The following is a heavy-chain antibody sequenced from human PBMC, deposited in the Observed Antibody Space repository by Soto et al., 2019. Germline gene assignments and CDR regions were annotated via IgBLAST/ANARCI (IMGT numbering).Heavy chain of an antibody. V-gene: IGHV1-18*01. Sequence: QVQLVQSGVEVKKPGASVKVSCKASGYTFIAYAINWVRQAPGQGLEWMGWISTYNGNTNYAQRLQGRVTMTTDTSTSTAYLELRSLRSGDTAVYYCARDLASYSGSETNYYSAMDVWGQGTTVTVSS. D-gene: IGHD5-12*01. CDR3: ARDLASYSGSETNYYSAMDV. CDR2: ISTYNGNT. J-gene: IGHJ6*02. CDR1: GYTFIAYA.